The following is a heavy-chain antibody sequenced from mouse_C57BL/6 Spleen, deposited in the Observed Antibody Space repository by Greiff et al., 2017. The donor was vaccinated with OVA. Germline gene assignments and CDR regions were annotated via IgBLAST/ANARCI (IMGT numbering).Heavy chain of an antibody. Sequence: EVKLVESGGGLVKPGGSLKLSCAASGFTFSDYGMHWVRQAPEKGLEWVAYISSGSSTIYYADTVQGRFPISRYNAKNTLFLQMTSLRSEDTAMYYCARPYDYDAGDYYAMDYWGQGTSVTVSS. CDR2: ISSGSSTI. J-gene: IGHJ4*01. V-gene: IGHV5-17*01. CDR1: GFTFSDYG. CDR3: ARPYDYDAGDYYAMDY. D-gene: IGHD2-4*01.